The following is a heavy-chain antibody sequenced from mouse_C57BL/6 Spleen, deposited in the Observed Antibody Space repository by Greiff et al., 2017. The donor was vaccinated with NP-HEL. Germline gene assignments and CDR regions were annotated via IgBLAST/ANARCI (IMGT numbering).Heavy chain of an antibody. J-gene: IGHJ2*01. CDR1: GYTFTSYW. V-gene: IGHV1-52*01. Sequence: VQLQQPGAELVRPGSSVKLSCKASGYTFTSYWMHWVKQRPIQGLEWIGNIDPSDSETHYNQKFKDKATLTVDKSSSTAYMQLSSLTSEDSAVYYCARGDGYYSLFDYWGQGTTLTVSS. D-gene: IGHD2-3*01. CDR3: ARGDGYYSLFDY. CDR2: IDPSDSET.